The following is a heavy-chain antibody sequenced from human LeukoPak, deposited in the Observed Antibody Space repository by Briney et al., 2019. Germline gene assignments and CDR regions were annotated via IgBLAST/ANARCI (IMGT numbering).Heavy chain of an antibody. Sequence: GGSLRLSCVASGLAFSSYSMHWVRQAPGKGLEWVGVISYDGSDEYYTDSVKGRFTISRDNSKNTVYLQMNSLRADDTAVYYCARDFTPEWFDIHWGQGTLVTVSS. CDR3: ARDFTPEWFDIH. J-gene: IGHJ4*02. CDR1: GLAFSSYS. D-gene: IGHD3-3*01. CDR2: ISYDGSDE. V-gene: IGHV3-30*04.